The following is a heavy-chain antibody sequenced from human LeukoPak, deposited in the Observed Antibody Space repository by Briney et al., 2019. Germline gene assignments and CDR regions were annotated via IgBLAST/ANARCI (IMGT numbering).Heavy chain of an antibody. CDR2: ISGSGGST. Sequence: GGSLRLSCAASGFTFSSYAMSWVRQAPGKGLEWVSAISGSGGSTYYADSVKGRFTISRDNSKNTLYLQMNSLRAEDTAVYYCAKEGADDFWSGYNNWFDPWGQGTLVTVSS. V-gene: IGHV3-23*01. D-gene: IGHD3-3*01. CDR3: AKEGADDFWSGYNNWFDP. J-gene: IGHJ5*02. CDR1: GFTFSSYA.